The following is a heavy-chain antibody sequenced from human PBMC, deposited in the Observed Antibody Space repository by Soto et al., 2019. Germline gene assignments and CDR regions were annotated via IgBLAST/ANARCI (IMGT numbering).Heavy chain of an antibody. V-gene: IGHV4-4*07. D-gene: IGHD2-21*02. CDR1: GDSISSYY. J-gene: IGHJ5*01. CDR3: ARDRRRYCGGDCYLNWFDS. Sequence: PSETLSLTCTVSGDSISSYYWSWIRQPAGKGLEWIGRIYTSGSTNYNPSLKSRVTMSIDTSKGPFSLKLSSVTAADTAVYYCARDRRRYCGGDCYLNWFDSWGQGTLVTVSS. CDR2: IYTSGST.